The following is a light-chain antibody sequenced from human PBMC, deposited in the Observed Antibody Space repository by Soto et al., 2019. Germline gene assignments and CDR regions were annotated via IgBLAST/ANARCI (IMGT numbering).Light chain of an antibody. CDR3: SSYTSSSSSYVV. J-gene: IGLJ2*01. CDR1: SSDVGGYNY. V-gene: IGLV2-14*01. CDR2: EVS. Sequence: QSALTQPASVSGSPGQSITISCTGTSSDVGGYNYVSWHQQHPGKAPKLMIYEVSNRPSGVSNRFSGSKSGNTASLTISGLQAEDEADYYCSSYTSSSSSYVVFGGGTKLTVL.